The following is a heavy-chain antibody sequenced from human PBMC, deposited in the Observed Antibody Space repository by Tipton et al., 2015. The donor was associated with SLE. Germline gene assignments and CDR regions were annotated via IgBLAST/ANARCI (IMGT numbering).Heavy chain of an antibody. V-gene: IGHV3-33*06. CDR2: IWFDGSIE. CDR1: GFSFSSYG. CDR3: AKDRFYYYYMDV. J-gene: IGHJ6*03. Sequence: EASGFSFSSYGMHWVRQAPGKGLEWVAVIWFDGSIEKYADSVKGRFTISRDNSKNTVYLQMNSLRAEDTAVYYCAKDRFYYYYMDVWGKGTTVTVSS.